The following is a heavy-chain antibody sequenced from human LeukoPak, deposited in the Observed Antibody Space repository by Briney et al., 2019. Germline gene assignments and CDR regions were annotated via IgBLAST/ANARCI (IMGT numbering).Heavy chain of an antibody. D-gene: IGHD2-2*01. Sequence: PSETLSLTCTVAGGSISSISHYWGWIRQPPGKGLEWIGSIYYSGDTYYNPSLKSRVTISVDTSENYFSLKLSSVTAADTAVYYCARHGNIVLVPAAMAFDYWGQGTLVTVSS. CDR3: ARHGNIVLVPAAMAFDY. V-gene: IGHV4-39*01. CDR2: IYYSGDT. CDR1: GGSISSISHY. J-gene: IGHJ4*02.